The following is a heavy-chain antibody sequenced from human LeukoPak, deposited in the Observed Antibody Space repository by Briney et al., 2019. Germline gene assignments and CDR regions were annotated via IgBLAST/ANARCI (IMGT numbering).Heavy chain of an antibody. V-gene: IGHV4-59*01. D-gene: IGHD3-22*01. J-gene: IGHJ5*02. CDR1: GGSLSSYY. CDR3: ARVGSYDSSGPLGDWFDP. Sequence: PSETLSLTCTVSGGSLSSYYWSWIRQPPGKGLEWIEYIYYSGSTNYNPSLKSRVTISVDTSKNQFSLKLSSVTAADTAVYYCARVGSYDSSGPLGDWFDPWGQGTLVTVSS. CDR2: IYYSGST.